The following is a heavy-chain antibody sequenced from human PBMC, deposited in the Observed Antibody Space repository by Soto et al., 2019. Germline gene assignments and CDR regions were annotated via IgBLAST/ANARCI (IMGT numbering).Heavy chain of an antibody. Sequence: SVKGSCKASGGTFSSYAISRVRQAPGQGLEWVGGIIPIFGTANYAQKFQGRVTITADESTSTAYMELSSLRSEDTAVYYCARALTDTIFGVVIKGYYYYYGMDVWGQGTTVTVSS. CDR3: ARALTDTIFGVVIKGYYYYYGMDV. V-gene: IGHV1-69*13. J-gene: IGHJ6*02. D-gene: IGHD3-3*01. CDR1: GGTFSSYA. CDR2: IIPIFGTA.